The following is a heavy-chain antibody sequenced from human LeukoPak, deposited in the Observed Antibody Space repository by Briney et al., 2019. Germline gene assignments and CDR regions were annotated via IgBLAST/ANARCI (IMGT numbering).Heavy chain of an antibody. CDR2: INHSGST. J-gene: IGHJ6*03. CDR1: GGSFSGYY. V-gene: IGHV4-34*01. D-gene: IGHD3-3*01. Sequence: SETLSLTCAVYGGSFSGYYWSWIRQPPGKGLEWIGEINHSGSTNYNPSLKSRVTISVDTSKNQFSLKLSSVTAADTAVYYCARETYYDFWSLDSYYYYYMDVWGKGTTVTVSS. CDR3: ARETYYDFWSLDSYYYYYMDV.